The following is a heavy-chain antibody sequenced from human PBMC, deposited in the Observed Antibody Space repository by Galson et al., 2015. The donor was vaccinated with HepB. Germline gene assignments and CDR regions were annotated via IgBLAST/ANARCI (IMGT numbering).Heavy chain of an antibody. J-gene: IGHJ4*02. D-gene: IGHD6-6*01. CDR1: GFTFSSYA. Sequence: SLRLSCAASGFTFSSYAMHWVRQAPGKGLEWVAVISYDGSNKYYADSVKGRFTISRDSSKNTLYLQMNSLRAEDTAVYYCARAEGYSSSSGADYWGQGTLVTVSS. CDR3: ARAEGYSSSSGADY. CDR2: ISYDGSNK. V-gene: IGHV3-30-3*01.